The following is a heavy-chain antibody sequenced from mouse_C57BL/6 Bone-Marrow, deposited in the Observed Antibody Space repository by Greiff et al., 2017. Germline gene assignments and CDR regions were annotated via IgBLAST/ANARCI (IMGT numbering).Heavy chain of an antibody. CDR1: GFTFTSYW. J-gene: IGHJ2*01. Sequence: VQLKQSGAELVKPGASVKVSCTASGFTFTSYWMHWVKQRPDKGLEWIGRINPSDSDTNYNQKFKGKATMTVDKASNTAYLQLSSLTSEDTAVYYCAIGGSVDDWGQGTTLTVTS. CDR2: INPSDSDT. CDR3: AIGGSVDD. V-gene: IGHV1-74*01.